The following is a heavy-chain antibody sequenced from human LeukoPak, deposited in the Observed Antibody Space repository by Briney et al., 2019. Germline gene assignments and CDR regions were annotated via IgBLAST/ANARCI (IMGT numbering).Heavy chain of an antibody. J-gene: IGHJ4*02. CDR3: AKDANCSSTSCYLYYFDY. CDR1: EFTFSSYG. D-gene: IGHD2-2*01. CDR2: IRYDGSNK. Sequence: GGSLRLSCAASEFTFSSYGMHWVRQAPGKGLEWVAFIRYDGSNKYYADSVKGRFTISRDNSKNTLYLQMNSLRAEDTAVYYCAKDANCSSTSCYLYYFDYWGQGTLVTVSS. V-gene: IGHV3-30*02.